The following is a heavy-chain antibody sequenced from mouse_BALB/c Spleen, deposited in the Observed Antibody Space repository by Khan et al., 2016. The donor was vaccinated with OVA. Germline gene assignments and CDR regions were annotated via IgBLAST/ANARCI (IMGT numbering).Heavy chain of an antibody. J-gene: IGHJ2*01. CDR3: ARVYEGDFDY. D-gene: IGHD1-1*01. Sequence: EVKLEESGPGLVKPSQSLSLTCTVTGYSITSDYAWNWIRQFPGSKLEWMGFISYSGNTNYNPSLKSRFSITRDTSKNQFFLQLNSVTTEDTATYYCARVYEGDFDYWGQGTTLTVSS. V-gene: IGHV3-2*02. CDR1: GYSITSDYA. CDR2: ISYSGNT.